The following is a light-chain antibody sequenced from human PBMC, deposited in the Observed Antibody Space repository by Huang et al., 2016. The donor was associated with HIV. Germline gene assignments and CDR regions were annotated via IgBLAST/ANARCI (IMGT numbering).Light chain of an antibody. CDR3: QQYYDWPPLT. CDR1: QMGSTN. J-gene: IGKJ4*01. Sequence: EIVMTQSPATLSVSPGERATLSCWASQMGSTNFAWYQQQPGQAPRLLMYGTSNRATGIPARFSGSGSGTEFTLTISSLQSEDFAVYYCQQYYDWPPLTFGGGTKVEIK. V-gene: IGKV3-15*01. CDR2: GTS.